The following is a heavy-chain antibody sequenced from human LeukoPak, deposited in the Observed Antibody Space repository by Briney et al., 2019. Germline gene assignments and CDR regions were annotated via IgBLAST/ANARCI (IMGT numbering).Heavy chain of an antibody. Sequence: GGSLRLSCAASGFTFSGSAMHWVRQASGKGLEWVGRIRSKANNYATAYAASVKGRFTISRDDSKNTAYLQMNSLKTEDTAAYYCTRQTTSGDIDYWGQGTLVTVSS. CDR2: IRSKANNYAT. CDR1: GFTFSGSA. V-gene: IGHV3-73*01. D-gene: IGHD2-15*01. J-gene: IGHJ4*02. CDR3: TRQTTSGDIDY.